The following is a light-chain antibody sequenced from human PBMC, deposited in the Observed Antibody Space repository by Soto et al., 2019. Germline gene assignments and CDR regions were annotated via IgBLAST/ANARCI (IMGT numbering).Light chain of an antibody. CDR1: SSNIGAGYD. V-gene: IGLV1-40*01. CDR2: VNS. CDR3: QSYDSSLSGV. J-gene: IGLJ2*01. Sequence: QSVLTQPPSVSGAPGQRVTISCTGSSSNIGAGYDVHWYQQLPGTAPKLLIYVNSNRPSGVPDRYSGSKSGTSASLAITGVQAEDEADYYCQSYDSSLSGVFGGGTKLTVL.